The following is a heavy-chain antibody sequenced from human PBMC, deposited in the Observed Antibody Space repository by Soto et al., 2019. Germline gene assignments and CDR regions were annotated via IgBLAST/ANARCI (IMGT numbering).Heavy chain of an antibody. Sequence: SESLSLTCTVSGGSISSGDYYWSWIRQPPGKGLEWIGYIYYSGSTYYNPSLKSRVTISVDTSKNQFSLKLSSVTAADTAVYYCARERNRAPRYNWFDPWGQGTLVTVSS. V-gene: IGHV4-30-4*01. D-gene: IGHD1-26*01. J-gene: IGHJ5*02. CDR3: ARERNRAPRYNWFDP. CDR2: IYYSGST. CDR1: GGSISSGDYY.